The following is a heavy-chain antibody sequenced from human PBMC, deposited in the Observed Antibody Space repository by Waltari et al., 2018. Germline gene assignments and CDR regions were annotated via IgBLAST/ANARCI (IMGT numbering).Heavy chain of an antibody. CDR3: ARESAFQGVIRRAFDY. CDR2: IYYSGST. J-gene: IGHJ4*02. V-gene: IGHV4-39*07. CDR1: GGSISSSSYY. Sequence: QLQLQESGPGLVKPSETLSLTCTVSGGSISSSSYYWGWIRQPPGKGLEWIGSIYYSGSTYYNPSLKSRVTISVDTSKNQFSLKLSSVTAADTAVYYCARESAFQGVIRRAFDYWGQGTLVTVSS. D-gene: IGHD3-10*01.